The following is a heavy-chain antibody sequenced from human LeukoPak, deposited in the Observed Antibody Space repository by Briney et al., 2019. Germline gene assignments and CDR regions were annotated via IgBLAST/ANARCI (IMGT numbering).Heavy chain of an antibody. D-gene: IGHD3-22*01. V-gene: IGHV1-3*01. CDR2: INAGNGNT. CDR1: GYTFTSYA. Sequence: ASVKVSCKASGYTFTSYAMHWVRQAPGQRLEWMGWINAGNGNTKYSQKIQGRVTITRDTSASTAYMELSSLRSEDTAVYYCARDYYDSSGYCTDAFDIWGQGTMVTVSS. J-gene: IGHJ3*02. CDR3: ARDYYDSSGYCTDAFDI.